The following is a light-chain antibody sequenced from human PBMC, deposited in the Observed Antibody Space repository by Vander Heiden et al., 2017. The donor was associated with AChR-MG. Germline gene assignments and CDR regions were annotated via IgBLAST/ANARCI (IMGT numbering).Light chain of an antibody. Sequence: EVVFTQSPASLSLSPGDRATLSCRASQSVSSYLAWYQQKPGKAPRLLIYDASNRATGIPARFSGGGSGTDFTLTISSLEPEDFASYYCQQRCNWPLTFGGGTKVEIK. CDR3: QQRCNWPLT. CDR2: DAS. J-gene: IGKJ4*01. CDR1: QSVSSY. V-gene: IGKV3-11*01.